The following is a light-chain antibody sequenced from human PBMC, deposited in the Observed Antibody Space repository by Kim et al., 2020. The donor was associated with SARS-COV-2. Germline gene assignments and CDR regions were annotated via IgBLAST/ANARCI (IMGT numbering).Light chain of an antibody. J-gene: IGLJ1*01. CDR3: CSYTSSMTYV. CDR2: DVS. V-gene: IGLV2-14*03. CDR1: SSDIGRYNY. Sequence: QSALTQPASMSASPGQSITISCTGTSSDIGRYNYVSWYQQHPGKAPKVVIYDVSRRPSGVRDRFSGSKSGNTASLTISGLQAEDEADYYCCSYTSSMTYVFGTGTKVTVL.